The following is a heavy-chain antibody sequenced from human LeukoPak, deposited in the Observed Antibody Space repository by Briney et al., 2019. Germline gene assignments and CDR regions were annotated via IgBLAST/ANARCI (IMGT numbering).Heavy chain of an antibody. CDR3: ANDGRGSYTFDY. CDR2: INSDGSST. J-gene: IGHJ4*02. Sequence: GGSLRLSCAASGFTFSSYWMHWVRQAPGKGLVWVSRINSDGSSTSYADSVKGRFTISRDNSKNTLYLQIHSLRAEDTAVYYCANDGRGSYTFDYWGQGTLVTVSS. V-gene: IGHV3-74*01. D-gene: IGHD1-26*01. CDR1: GFTFSSYW.